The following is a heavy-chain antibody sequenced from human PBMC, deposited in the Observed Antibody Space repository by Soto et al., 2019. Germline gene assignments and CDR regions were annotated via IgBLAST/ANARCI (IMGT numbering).Heavy chain of an antibody. J-gene: IGHJ4*02. Sequence: GGSLRLSCAASGFTFSSYAMYWVRQAPGKGLEWVAVISNDGNSKYYAASVKGQFTISRDNSKNTLYLQMSSLRAEDTAVYYCARVRAMEIAVRPVDYWGQGTLVTVSS. V-gene: IGHV3-30-3*01. D-gene: IGHD5-18*01. CDR2: ISNDGNSK. CDR1: GFTFSSYA. CDR3: ARVRAMEIAVRPVDY.